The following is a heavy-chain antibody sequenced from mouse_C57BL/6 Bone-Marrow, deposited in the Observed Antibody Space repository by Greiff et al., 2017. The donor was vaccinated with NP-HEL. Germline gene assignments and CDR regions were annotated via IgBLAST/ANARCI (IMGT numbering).Heavy chain of an antibody. D-gene: IGHD1-1*01. Sequence: QVHVKQSGAELVRPGPSVKMSCKASGYTYTNYWIGWAKQRPGHGLEWIGDIYPGGGYTNYNEKFKGKATLTADKSSSTAYMQFSSLTSEDSAIYYCAKGDYGWYFDVWGTGTTVTVSS. CDR2: IYPGGGYT. CDR3: AKGDYGWYFDV. CDR1: GYTYTNYW. V-gene: IGHV1-63*01. J-gene: IGHJ1*03.